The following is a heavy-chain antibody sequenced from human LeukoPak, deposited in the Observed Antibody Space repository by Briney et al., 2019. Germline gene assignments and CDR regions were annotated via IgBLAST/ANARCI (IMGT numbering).Heavy chain of an antibody. V-gene: IGHV3-15*07. J-gene: IGHJ3*01. CDR1: GFNFINTW. CDR3: ARDWYHAFDF. CDR2: IKSEVDDGTT. D-gene: IGHD3-9*01. Sequence: KTGGSLRLSCAASGFNFINTWMNWVRQAPGKGLEWVARIKSEVDDGTTDYAAPVKGRFIISKDDSKNMVYLQMDSLKTEDTAVYFCARDWYHAFDFWGQGTMVTVSS.